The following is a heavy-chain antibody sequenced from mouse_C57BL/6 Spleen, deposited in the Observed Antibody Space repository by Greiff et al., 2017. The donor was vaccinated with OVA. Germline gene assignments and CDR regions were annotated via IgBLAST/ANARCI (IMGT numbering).Heavy chain of an antibody. CDR3: ARDDYDGRPAWFAD. CDR2: ISSGRSTI. Sequence: EVQLVESGGGLVKPGGSLKLSCAASGFTFSDYGMHWVRQAPEKGLEWVAYISSGRSTIYYADTVKGRFTISRDNAKNTLFLQMTSLRSEDTAMYYGARDDYDGRPAWFADWGQGTLVTVSA. V-gene: IGHV5-17*01. D-gene: IGHD2-4*01. J-gene: IGHJ3*01. CDR1: GFTFSDYG.